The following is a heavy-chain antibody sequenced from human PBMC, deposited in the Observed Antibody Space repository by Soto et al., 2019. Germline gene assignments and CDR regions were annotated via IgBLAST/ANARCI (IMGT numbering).Heavy chain of an antibody. CDR1: VFSLVIYY. J-gene: IGHJ6*01. CDR2: VFYTGRA. D-gene: IGHD2-21*01. Sequence: PSSTXSLACTFSVFSLVIYYFMLVRHPPGKGLEFIGYVFYTGRANYNASLKSRVIISLDTSKYQFSLKLSSVTAADTAVYYCARDGEGRMTKKNYYYNGMEVWGPGTTVTVYS. V-gene: IGHV4-59*01. CDR3: ARDGEGRMTKKNYYYNGMEV.